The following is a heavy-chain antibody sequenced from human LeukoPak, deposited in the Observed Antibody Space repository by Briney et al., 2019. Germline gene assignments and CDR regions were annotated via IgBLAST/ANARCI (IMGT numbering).Heavy chain of an antibody. CDR2: INHSGST. V-gene: IGHV4-34*01. D-gene: IGHD5-24*01. Sequence: SETLSLTCAVYGGSFSGYYWSWIRQPPGKGLEWIGEINHSGSTNYNPSLKSRVTISVDTSKNQFSLKLSSVTAADTAVYYCARGGFRYGYPPLDYWGQGTLVTVSS. CDR1: GGSFSGYY. J-gene: IGHJ4*02. CDR3: ARGGFRYGYPPLDY.